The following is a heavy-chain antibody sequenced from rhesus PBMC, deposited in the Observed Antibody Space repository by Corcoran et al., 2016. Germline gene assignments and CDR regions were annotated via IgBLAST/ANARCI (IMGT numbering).Heavy chain of an antibody. V-gene: IGHV4-165*02. CDR2: IGGSSGTT. CDR1: GDSIRDNY. CDR3: ARSGVTATVY. Sequence: QVQLQESGPGLVKPSETLSLICSISGDSIRDNYWNWVRQPPGKGREWIGYIGGSSGTTSYHPSLKSRVTISTDTSKNQRSRTLNSVTAADTAVYYCARSGVTATVYWGQGVLVTVSS. D-gene: IGHD5-36*01. J-gene: IGHJ4*01.